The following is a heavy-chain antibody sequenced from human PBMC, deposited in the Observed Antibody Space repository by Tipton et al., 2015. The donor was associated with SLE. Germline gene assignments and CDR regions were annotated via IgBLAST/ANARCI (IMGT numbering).Heavy chain of an antibody. Sequence: TLSLTCAVSGGSISSSNWWSWVRQPPGKGLEWIGEIYHSGSTNYNPSLKSRVTISVDTSKNQFSLKLSSVTAADTAVYYCARGPGVIAPTEAFDIWGQGTMVTVSS. CDR3: ARGPGVIAPTEAFDI. V-gene: IGHV4-4*02. J-gene: IGHJ3*02. CDR2: IYHSGST. CDR1: GGSISSSNW. D-gene: IGHD2-21*01.